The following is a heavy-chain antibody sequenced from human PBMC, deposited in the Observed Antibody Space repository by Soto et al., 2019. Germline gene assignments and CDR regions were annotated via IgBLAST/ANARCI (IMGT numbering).Heavy chain of an antibody. D-gene: IGHD2-2*01. Sequence: ASVKVSCKASGYTFTSYDINWVRQATGQGLEWMGWMNPNSGNTGYAQKFQGRVTMTRNTSISTAYMELSSLRSEDTAVYYCARALDCSSTSCYAFDIWGQGTMVTVSS. CDR2: MNPNSGNT. CDR1: GYTFTSYD. J-gene: IGHJ3*02. V-gene: IGHV1-8*02. CDR3: ARALDCSSTSCYAFDI.